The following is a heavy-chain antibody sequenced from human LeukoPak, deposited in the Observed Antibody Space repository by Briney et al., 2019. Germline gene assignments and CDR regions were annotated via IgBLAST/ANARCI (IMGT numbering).Heavy chain of an antibody. Sequence: SVKVSCKASGGTFSSYAISWVRQAPGQGLEWMGRIIPILGIANYAQKFQGRVTITADKSTSTAYMELSSLRSEDTAVYYCAVHYYDSSGYLDYWGQGTLVTVSS. J-gene: IGHJ4*02. CDR1: GGTFSSYA. V-gene: IGHV1-69*04. CDR2: IIPILGIA. D-gene: IGHD3-22*01. CDR3: AVHYYDSSGYLDY.